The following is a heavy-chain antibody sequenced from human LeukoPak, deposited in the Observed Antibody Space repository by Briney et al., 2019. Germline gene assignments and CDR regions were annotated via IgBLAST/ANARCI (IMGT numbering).Heavy chain of an antibody. V-gene: IGHV3-49*04. CDR3: TRVDYYDSSGYYGPVDY. D-gene: IGHD3-22*01. CDR2: IRSKAYGGTT. Sequence: GGSLRLSCTAPGFTFGDYAMSWGRQAPGKGLEWVGFIRSKAYGGTTEYAASVKGRFTISRDDSKSIAYLQMNSLKTEDTAVYYCTRVDYYDSSGYYGPVDYWGQGTLVTVSS. CDR1: GFTFGDYA. J-gene: IGHJ4*02.